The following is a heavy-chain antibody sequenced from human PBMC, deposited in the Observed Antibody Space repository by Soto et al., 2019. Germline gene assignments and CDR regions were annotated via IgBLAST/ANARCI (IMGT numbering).Heavy chain of an antibody. Sequence: PSEILSLTCAVSGCSVQSNWWSWVRQPPGKGLEWIGEIHHSGSTNYNPSLKSRVTISLDKSKNEFSLKVSSVTAADTAVYYCARAGRAVDFDYWGQGALVTVSS. V-gene: IGHV4-4*02. CDR1: GCSVQSNW. CDR2: IHHSGST. J-gene: IGHJ4*02. CDR3: ARAGRAVDFDY. D-gene: IGHD6-19*01.